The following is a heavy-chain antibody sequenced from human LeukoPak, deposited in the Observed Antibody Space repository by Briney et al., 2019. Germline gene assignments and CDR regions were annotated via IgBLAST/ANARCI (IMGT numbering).Heavy chain of an antibody. V-gene: IGHV3-11*04. Sequence: GGSLRLSCAASGFTFSDYYMTWIRQAPGKGLEWVSYISSSSSTIYYADSVKGRFTISRDNAKNSLYLQMNSLRAEDTAVYYCARPPQLWLRGAFDIWGQGTMVTVSS. J-gene: IGHJ3*02. CDR1: GFTFSDYY. CDR3: ARPPQLWLRGAFDI. CDR2: ISSSSSTI. D-gene: IGHD5-18*01.